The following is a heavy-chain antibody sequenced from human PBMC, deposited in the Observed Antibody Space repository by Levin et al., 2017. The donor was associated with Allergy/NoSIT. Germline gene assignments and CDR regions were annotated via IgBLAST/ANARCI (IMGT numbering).Heavy chain of an antibody. CDR1: GFTFSDYY. V-gene: IGHV3-11*01. CDR3: ARESRDGYNLVLPVDY. J-gene: IGHJ4*02. Sequence: GESLKISCAASGFTFSDYYMSWIRQAPGKGLEWVSYISSSGSTIYYADSVKGRFTISRDNAKNSLYLQMNSLRAEDTAVYYCARESRDGYNLVLPVDYWGQGTLVTVSS. D-gene: IGHD5-24*01. CDR2: ISSSGSTI.